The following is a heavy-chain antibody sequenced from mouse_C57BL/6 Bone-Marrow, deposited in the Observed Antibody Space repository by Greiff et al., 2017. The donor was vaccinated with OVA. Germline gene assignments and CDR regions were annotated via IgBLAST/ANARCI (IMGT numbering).Heavy chain of an antibody. Sequence: VQLQQPGAELVKPGASVKLSCKASGYTFTSYWMQWVKQRPGQGLEWIGEIDPSDSYTNYNQKFKGKATLTVDTSSSTAYMQLSSLTSEDSAVYYCAMYAMDYWGQGTSVTFSS. CDR1: GYTFTSYW. V-gene: IGHV1-50*01. CDR3: AMYAMDY. CDR2: IDPSDSYT. J-gene: IGHJ4*01.